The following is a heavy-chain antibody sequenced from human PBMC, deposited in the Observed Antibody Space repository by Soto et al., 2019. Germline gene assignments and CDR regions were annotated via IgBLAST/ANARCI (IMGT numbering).Heavy chain of an antibody. CDR1: GGSFSGYY. J-gene: IGHJ5*02. Sequence: SETLSLTCAVYGGSFSGYYWSWIRQPPGKGLEWIGEINHSGSTNYNPSLKSRVTISVDTSKNQFSLKLSSVTAADTAVYYCARGLWPRYYGSGSYYKSPNPQQRNWFDPWGQGTLVT. D-gene: IGHD3-10*01. CDR3: ARGLWPRYYGSGSYYKSPNPQQRNWFDP. CDR2: INHSGST. V-gene: IGHV4-34*01.